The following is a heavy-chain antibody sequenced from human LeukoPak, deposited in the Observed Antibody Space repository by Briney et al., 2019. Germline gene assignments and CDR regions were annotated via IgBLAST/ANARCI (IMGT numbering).Heavy chain of an antibody. CDR3: VKIPQIDPAFDY. CDR2: IHYTGIT. CDR1: GGSVNCSSCF. Sequence: SETLSLTCQVSGGSVNCSSCFWGWIRQPPGKGLEWLGSIHYTGITNDNPSLKSRVTTSVDTSQNHFSLRLKSVTAADTAVYYRVKIPQIDPAFDYWGQGTLVSVSS. J-gene: IGHJ4*02. V-gene: IGHV4-39*07.